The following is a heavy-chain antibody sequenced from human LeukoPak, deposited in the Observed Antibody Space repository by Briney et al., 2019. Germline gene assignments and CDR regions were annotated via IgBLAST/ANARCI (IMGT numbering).Heavy chain of an antibody. CDR3: ARERAYYYDSSGYYRY. Sequence: ASVKVSCKASGYTFTSYYMHWVRQAPGQGLEWMGWINPNSGDTNYAQKFQGRVTMTRDTSISTAYMELSRLRSDDTAVYYCARERAYYYDSSGYYRYWGQGTLVTVSS. CDR1: GYTFTSYY. V-gene: IGHV1-2*02. D-gene: IGHD3-22*01. CDR2: INPNSGDT. J-gene: IGHJ4*02.